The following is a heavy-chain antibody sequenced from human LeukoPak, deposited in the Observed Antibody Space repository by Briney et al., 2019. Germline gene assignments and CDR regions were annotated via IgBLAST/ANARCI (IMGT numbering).Heavy chain of an antibody. CDR2: ISYDGSNK. CDR1: GFTFSSYG. Sequence: GSLRLSCAASGFTFSSYGMHWVRQAPGKGLEWVAVISYDGSNKYYADSVKGRFTISRDNSKNTLYLQMNSLRAEDTAVYYCAKWLGGWFLSSMYYFDYWGQGTLVTVSS. J-gene: IGHJ4*02. V-gene: IGHV3-30*18. CDR3: AKWLGGWFLSSMYYFDY. D-gene: IGHD3-10*01.